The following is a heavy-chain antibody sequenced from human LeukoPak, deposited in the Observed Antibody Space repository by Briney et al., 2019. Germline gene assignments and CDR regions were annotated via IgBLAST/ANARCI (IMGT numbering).Heavy chain of an antibody. CDR3: ARVPTARLRITMVRGVKNYGMDV. CDR2: LNHSGST. CDR1: GGSFSGYY. D-gene: IGHD3-10*01. J-gene: IGHJ6*02. V-gene: IGHV4-34*01. Sequence: NASETLSLTCAVYGGSFSGYYWIWIRQPPGKRLEGMGELNHSGSTKYNPSLKSRVTISVDTSKNQFSLKLSSVTAADTAVYYCARVPTARLRITMVRGVKNYGMDVWGQGTTVTVSS.